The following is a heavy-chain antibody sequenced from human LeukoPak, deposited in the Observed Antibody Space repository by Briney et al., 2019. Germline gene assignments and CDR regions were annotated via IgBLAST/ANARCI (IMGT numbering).Heavy chain of an antibody. CDR1: GGSISSSSYY. V-gene: IGHV4-39*07. D-gene: IGHD3-9*01. J-gene: IGHJ5*02. CDR2: IYYSGST. Sequence: SETLSLTCTVSGGSISSSSYYWGWIRQPPGKGLEWIGSIYYSGSTYYNPSLKSRVTISVDTSKNQFSLKLSSVTAADTAVYYCARDGGLRYFDWAPFDPWGQGTLVTVSS. CDR3: ARDGGLRYFDWAPFDP.